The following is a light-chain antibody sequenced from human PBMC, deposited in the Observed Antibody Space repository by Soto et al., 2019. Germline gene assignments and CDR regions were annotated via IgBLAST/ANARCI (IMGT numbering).Light chain of an antibody. CDR2: EVT. J-gene: IGLJ1*01. V-gene: IGLV2-23*02. CDR1: SRDIGTSNL. Sequence: QSVLTQPASVSGSPGQSITISCTGTSRDIGTSNLVSWYQQYPGKAPKLMIYEVTKRPSGISYRFSGSKSGNTASLTISGLQPEDEADYYCYSFPGSSTSLFVFGTGTKVTVL. CDR3: YSFPGSSTSLFV.